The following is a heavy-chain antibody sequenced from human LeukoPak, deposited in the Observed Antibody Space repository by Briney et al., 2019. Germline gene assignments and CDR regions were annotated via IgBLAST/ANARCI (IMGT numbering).Heavy chain of an antibody. CDR1: GGSFSGYY. Sequence: SETLSLTCAVYGGSFSGYYWSWIRQPPGKGLEWIGEINHSGSTNYNPSLKSRVTISVDTSKNQFSLKLSSVTAADTAVYYCATLSGWPLRYYYYYMDVWGKGTTVTISS. CDR3: ATLSGWPLRYYYYYMDV. CDR2: INHSGST. J-gene: IGHJ6*03. V-gene: IGHV4-34*01. D-gene: IGHD6-19*01.